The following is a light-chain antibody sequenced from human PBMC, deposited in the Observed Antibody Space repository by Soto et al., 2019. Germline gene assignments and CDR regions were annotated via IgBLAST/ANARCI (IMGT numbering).Light chain of an antibody. J-gene: IGKJ5*01. Sequence: DIQMTQSPSSLSASVGDRVTITCRASQSISRNLNWYQHKPGKAPKLLIYAASSLQNGVPSRFSGGGSATEFALSISSLHPEDFETYSSSSLTFGQGTRLEIK. CDR2: AAS. CDR3: SSLT. V-gene: IGKV1-39*01. CDR1: QSISRN.